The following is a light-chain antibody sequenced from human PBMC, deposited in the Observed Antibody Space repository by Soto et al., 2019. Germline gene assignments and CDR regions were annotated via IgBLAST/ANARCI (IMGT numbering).Light chain of an antibody. J-gene: IGLJ3*02. CDR3: AAWDDSPGRV. Sequence: QSVLTQPPSASGTPGQRVTISCSGSSSNTGSNTVNWYQQLPGTAPKLLIYTNNQRPSGVPVRFSGSKSGTSASLTISGLQSEDEADYYCAAWDDSPGRVFGGGTKVTVL. CDR2: TNN. V-gene: IGLV1-44*01. CDR1: SSNTGSNT.